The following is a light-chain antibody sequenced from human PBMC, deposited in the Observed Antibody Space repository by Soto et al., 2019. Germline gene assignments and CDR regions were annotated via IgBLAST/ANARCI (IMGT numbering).Light chain of an antibody. CDR2: RNN. Sequence: QSVLTQPPSASGTPGQRVTISCSGSSSNIGSNYVYWYQQLPGTAPKLLIYRNNQRLSGVPDRFSGSKSGTSASLTISGLRSEDEGDYYCAAWDDRLSVFFGTGTKLTVL. V-gene: IGLV1-47*01. J-gene: IGLJ1*01. CDR1: SSNIGSNY. CDR3: AAWDDRLSVF.